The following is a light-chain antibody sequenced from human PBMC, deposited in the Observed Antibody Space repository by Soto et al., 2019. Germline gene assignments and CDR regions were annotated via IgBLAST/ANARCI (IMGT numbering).Light chain of an antibody. Sequence: EIVLTQSPGTLSLSPAERATLYCRASQSVSSNFLAWYQQKPGQAPRLLIYGASTRATGIPDRFSGSGSGTDFTLTVSRLEPEDFAVYYCQQYNSSPRTFGQGTKVDIK. V-gene: IGKV3-20*01. CDR3: QQYNSSPRT. J-gene: IGKJ1*01. CDR2: GAS. CDR1: QSVSSNF.